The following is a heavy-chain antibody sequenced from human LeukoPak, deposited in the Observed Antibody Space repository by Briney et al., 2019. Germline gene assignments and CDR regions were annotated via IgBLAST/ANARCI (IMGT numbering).Heavy chain of an antibody. Sequence: GASVKVSCKASGYTFTSYGISWVRQAPGQGLEWMGWISAYNGNTNYAQKLQGRVTMTTDTSTSTAYMELRSLRSDDTAVYYCARVAYSSGWYIRWYFDLWGRGTLVTVSS. D-gene: IGHD6-19*01. V-gene: IGHV1-18*01. CDR1: GYTFTSYG. CDR2: ISAYNGNT. CDR3: ARVAYSSGWYIRWYFDL. J-gene: IGHJ2*01.